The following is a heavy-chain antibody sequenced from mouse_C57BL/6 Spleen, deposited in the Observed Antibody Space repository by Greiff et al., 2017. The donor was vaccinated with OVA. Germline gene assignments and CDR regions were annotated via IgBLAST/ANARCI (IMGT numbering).Heavy chain of an antibody. CDR2: IYPRSGNT. CDR3: ARGGQLKLHGFDY. V-gene: IGHV1-81*01. Sequence: QVQLQQSGAELVRPGASVKLSCKASGYTFTSYGISWVKQRTGQGLEWIGEIYPRSGNTYYNEKFKGKATLTADKSSSTAYMELRSLTSEDSAVYFCARGGQLKLHGFDYWGQGTTLTVSS. J-gene: IGHJ2*01. CDR1: GYTFTSYG. D-gene: IGHD3-2*02.